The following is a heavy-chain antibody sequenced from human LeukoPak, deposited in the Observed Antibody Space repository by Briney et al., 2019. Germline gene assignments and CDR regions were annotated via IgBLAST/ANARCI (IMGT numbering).Heavy chain of an antibody. CDR2: IWYDESNE. CDR3: ARVRWELHYYYYGMDV. V-gene: IGHV3-33*01. J-gene: IGHJ6*02. Sequence: GGSLRLSCAASGFTFNSYGMHWVRQAPGKGLEWVALIWYDESNEYYADSVKGRFTISRDNSKNTLYLQMNSLRAEDTAAYYCARVRWELHYYYYGMDVWGQGTTVTVS. CDR1: GFTFNSYG. D-gene: IGHD1-26*01.